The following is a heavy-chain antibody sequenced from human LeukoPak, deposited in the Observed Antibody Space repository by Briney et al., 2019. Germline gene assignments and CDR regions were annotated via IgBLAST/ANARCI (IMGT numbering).Heavy chain of an antibody. Sequence: PSETLSLTCTVSGGSMSDYYWAWIRQSPGKGLEWIGYIYHSGTTHYYNPSLKSRVTISVDPSQNQFSLNLSSATAADTAVYYCARERSSTYDYWGQGTLVTVSS. CDR3: ARERSSTYDY. J-gene: IGHJ4*02. CDR1: GGSMSDYY. V-gene: IGHV4-59*01. CDR2: IYHSGTTH.